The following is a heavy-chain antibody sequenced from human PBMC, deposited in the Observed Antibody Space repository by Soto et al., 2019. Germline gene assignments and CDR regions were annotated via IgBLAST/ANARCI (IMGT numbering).Heavy chain of an antibody. CDR1: GFTFSSYA. CDR2: ISGSGGST. Sequence: GGSLRLSCAASGFTFSSYAMSWVRQAPGKGLEWVSAISGSGGSTYYADSVKGRFTISRDNSKNTLYLQMNSLGAEDAAVYYCAEDRPRGGIAVAGTAFILFDFWGQGTLVTVSS. J-gene: IGHJ4*02. CDR3: AEDRPRGGIAVAGTAFILFDF. V-gene: IGHV3-23*01. D-gene: IGHD6-19*01.